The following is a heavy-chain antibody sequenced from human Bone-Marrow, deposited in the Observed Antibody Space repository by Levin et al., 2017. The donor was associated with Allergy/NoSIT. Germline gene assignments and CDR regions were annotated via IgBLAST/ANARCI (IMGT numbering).Heavy chain of an antibody. J-gene: IGHJ4*02. D-gene: IGHD3-9*01. Sequence: LSLTCVASGFTVSNNYMTWVRQAPGKGLEWVSRIYSGGTTLYADSVKGRFAISRDSSKNTMYLQMNSLRAEDTAVYYCARNPGANDWCWGQGTLVTVSS. CDR1: GFTVSNNY. CDR3: ARNPGANDWC. CDR2: IYSGGTT. V-gene: IGHV3-66*01.